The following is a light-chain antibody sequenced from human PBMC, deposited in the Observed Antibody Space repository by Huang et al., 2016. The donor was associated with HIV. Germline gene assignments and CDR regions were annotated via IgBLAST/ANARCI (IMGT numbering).Light chain of an antibody. CDR1: QSVGSS. Sequence: EIVLTQSPATLSLSPAQRGTLSCRASQSVGSSLAWYQQRPGQAPRLLIYDASRRATGIPARFSGSGSGTDFTLTISILEHEDFAVYYCQQRSNSPLTFGGGTKVEIK. J-gene: IGKJ4*01. V-gene: IGKV3-11*01. CDR2: DAS. CDR3: QQRSNSPLT.